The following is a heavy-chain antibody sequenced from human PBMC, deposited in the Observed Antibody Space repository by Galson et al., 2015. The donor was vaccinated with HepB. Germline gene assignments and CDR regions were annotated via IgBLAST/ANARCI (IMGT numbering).Heavy chain of an antibody. D-gene: IGHD3/OR15-3a*01. CDR3: AKGRSVTWTGEPEYDF. V-gene: IGHV3-30*18. CDR1: GLTFDNYG. CDR2: ISYSGNNK. Sequence: SLRLSCAASGLTFDNYGIHWVRRAPGKGLEWVAFISYSGNNKHYSGSVKGLFTISRDNSKNTLYLQMSSLTTEDTAIYYCAKGRSVTWTGEPEYDFWGQGTLVTVSS. J-gene: IGHJ4*02.